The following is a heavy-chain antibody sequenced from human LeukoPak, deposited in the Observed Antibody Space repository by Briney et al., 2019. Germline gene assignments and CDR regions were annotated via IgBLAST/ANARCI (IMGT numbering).Heavy chain of an antibody. D-gene: IGHD3-10*01. J-gene: IGHJ4*02. CDR1: GFTFSSDS. CDR3: AKGASITMVRGPLGY. Sequence: GGSLRLSCAASGFTFSSDSLRWVRQAPGKGVEGVSVISSSSRYIYYADSVKGRFTISRDNAKKSLCLQMNSLRAEDTAVYYCAKGASITMVRGPLGYWGQGTLVPVSS. CDR2: ISSSSRYI. V-gene: IGHV3-21*04.